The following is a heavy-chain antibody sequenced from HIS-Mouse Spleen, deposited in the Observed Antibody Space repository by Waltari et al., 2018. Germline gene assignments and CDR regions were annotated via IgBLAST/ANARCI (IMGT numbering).Heavy chain of an antibody. V-gene: IGHV4-39*07. Sequence: QLQLQESGPGLVKPSETLSLTCTVSGCSISSSSYYWGWIRQPPGKGLEWIGSIYYSGSTYYNPSLKSRVTISVDTSKNQFSLTLSSVTAADTAVYYCAREIPYSSSWYDWYFDLWGRGTLVTVSS. CDR3: AREIPYSSSWYDWYFDL. D-gene: IGHD6-13*01. J-gene: IGHJ2*01. CDR2: IYYSGST. CDR1: GCSISSSSYY.